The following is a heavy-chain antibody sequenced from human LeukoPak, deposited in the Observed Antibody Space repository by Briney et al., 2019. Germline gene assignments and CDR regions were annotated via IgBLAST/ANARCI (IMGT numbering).Heavy chain of an antibody. CDR3: VRGTGY. J-gene: IGHJ4*02. V-gene: IGHV3-64D*06. Sequence: GGSLRLSCSVSGFTFSTYVMHWVRQAPGKGLEYVSTISSNGDNTYYADSVKGRFTISRDNSKNTLYLQMSSLRADDMAVYYCVRGTGYWGQGTLVTVSS. CDR2: ISSNGDNT. CDR1: GFTFSTYV.